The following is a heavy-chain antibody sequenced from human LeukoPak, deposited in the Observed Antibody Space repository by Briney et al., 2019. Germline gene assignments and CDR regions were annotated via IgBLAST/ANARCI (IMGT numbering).Heavy chain of an antibody. D-gene: IGHD1-26*01. CDR1: GFTFSSYG. CDR3: AKDSRLKGADHFDY. CDR2: ISYDGSNK. Sequence: GGSLRLSCAASGFTFSSYGMHWVRQAPGKGLEWVAVISYDGSNKCYADSVKGRFTISRDNSKNTLYLQMNSLRAEDTAVYYCAKDSRLKGADHFDYWGQGTLVTVSS. J-gene: IGHJ4*02. V-gene: IGHV3-30*18.